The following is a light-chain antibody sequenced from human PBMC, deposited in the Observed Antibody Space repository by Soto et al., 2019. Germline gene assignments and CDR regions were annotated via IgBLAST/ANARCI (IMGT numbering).Light chain of an antibody. CDR2: AAS. V-gene: IGKV1-39*01. J-gene: IGKJ1*01. CDR1: QGISTY. Sequence: IQMTQSPSSLSASVGDRVTITCRASQGISTYLNWYLQRPGKAPKLLIYAASSLQSGVPSRFSGSGSETDFTLTIGSLQPEDFATYSCQQSYSTTWTFGQGTKVDIK. CDR3: QQSYSTTWT.